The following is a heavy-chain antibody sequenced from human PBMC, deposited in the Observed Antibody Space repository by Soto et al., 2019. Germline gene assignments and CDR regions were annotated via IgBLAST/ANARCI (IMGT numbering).Heavy chain of an antibody. CDR3: ARAAGWEVSPPIFYTDDYYYYYGMDV. Sequence: SETLSLTCTVSGGSISSYYWSWIRQPPGKGLEWIGYIYYSGSTNYNPSLKSRVTISVDTSKNQFSLKLSSVTAADTAVYYCARAAGWEVSPPIFYTDDYYYYYGMDVWGQGTTVTVSS. V-gene: IGHV4-59*01. CDR1: GGSISSYY. CDR2: IYYSGST. D-gene: IGHD1-26*01. J-gene: IGHJ6*02.